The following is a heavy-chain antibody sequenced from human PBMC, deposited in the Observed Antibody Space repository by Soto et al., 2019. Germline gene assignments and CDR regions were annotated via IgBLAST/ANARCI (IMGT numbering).Heavy chain of an antibody. D-gene: IGHD3-22*01. CDR1: GYTFTSYG. Sequence: QVQLVQSGAEVKKPGASVKVSCKASGYTFTSYGISWVRQAPGQGLEWMGWISAYNGNTNYAQKLQGRVTMTTDTSTSTAYMELRSLRSNDTAVYYCARDGTYYYDSSGYYPHAYWGQGTLVTVSS. CDR3: ARDGTYYYDSSGYYPHAY. CDR2: ISAYNGNT. V-gene: IGHV1-18*01. J-gene: IGHJ4*02.